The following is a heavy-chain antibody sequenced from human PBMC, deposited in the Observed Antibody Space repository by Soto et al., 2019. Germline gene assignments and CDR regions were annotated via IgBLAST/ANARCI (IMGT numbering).Heavy chain of an antibody. CDR1: GFTFGDYG. V-gene: IGHV3-9*01. J-gene: IGHJ4*02. CDR3: AKARTTPVTAQTFDF. D-gene: IGHD4-17*01. CDR2: ISWDSGSI. Sequence: DVQLVESGGGVVQPGRSLRLSCAASGFTFGDYGMHWVRQAPGKGLEWVSGISWDSGSIGYADSVEGRVTISRDNAKNSLYLQLNSLRGEDTAFYYCAKARTTPVTAQTFDFWGQGTLVTVSS.